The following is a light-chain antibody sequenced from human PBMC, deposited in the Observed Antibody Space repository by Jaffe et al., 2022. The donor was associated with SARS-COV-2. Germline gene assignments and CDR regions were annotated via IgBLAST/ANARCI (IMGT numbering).Light chain of an antibody. CDR1: NIGSKS. V-gene: IGLV3-21*04. CDR2: YDR. Sequence: SYVLTQPPSVSVAPGQTARITCGGNNIGSKSVHWYQQKPGQAPVLVIYYDRDRPTGIPERFSGSDSANTATLTISRVEVGDEADYYCQVWDSSGSDPFYVFGPGTRVTVL. CDR3: QVWDSSGSDPFYV. J-gene: IGLJ1*01.